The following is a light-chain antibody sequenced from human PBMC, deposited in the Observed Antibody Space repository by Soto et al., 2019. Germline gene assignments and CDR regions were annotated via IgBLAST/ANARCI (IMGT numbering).Light chain of an antibody. CDR1: SSDVGGYNY. Sequence: QSAMTQPASVSGSPGQSITISCTGTSSDVGGYNYVSWYQQHPGKAPKLMIYDVSNRPSGVSNRFSGSKSGNTASLTISGLQAEDEGDYYCSSYTSSSTPVVFGGGTTLTVL. CDR2: DVS. CDR3: SSYTSSSTPVV. V-gene: IGLV2-14*01. J-gene: IGLJ2*01.